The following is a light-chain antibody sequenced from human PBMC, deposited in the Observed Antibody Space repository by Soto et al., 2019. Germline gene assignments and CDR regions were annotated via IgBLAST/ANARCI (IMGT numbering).Light chain of an antibody. CDR2: GAS. CDR3: QHYDNTPPSVT. CDR1: QSVSSDY. V-gene: IGKV3-20*01. J-gene: IGKJ3*01. Sequence: EIVLTQSPDTLSLSPGERATLSCRASQSVSSDYLVWYQQKPGLPPRLLIYGASRRATGIPDRFSGSGSGTDFILTLSRLEPEDFAVYYCQHYDNTPPSVTFGPGTKVDIK.